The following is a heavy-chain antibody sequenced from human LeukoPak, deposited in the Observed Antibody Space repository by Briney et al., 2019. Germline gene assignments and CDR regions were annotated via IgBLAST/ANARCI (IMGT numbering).Heavy chain of an antibody. V-gene: IGHV4-59*01. CDR2: IYYSGST. CDR3: ARDHGEGFDY. D-gene: IGHD4-17*01. J-gene: IGHJ4*02. CDR1: GGSISSYY. Sequence: PETLSLTCTVSGGSISSYYWSWIRQPPGKGLEWIGYIYYSGSTNYNPSLKSRVTISVDTSKNQFSLKLSSVTAADTAVYYCARDHGEGFDYRGQGTLVTVSS.